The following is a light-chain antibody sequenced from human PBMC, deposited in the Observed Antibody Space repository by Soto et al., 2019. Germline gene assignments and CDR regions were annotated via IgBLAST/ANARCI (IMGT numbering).Light chain of an antibody. CDR2: EVS. J-gene: IGLJ1*01. CDR3: FSFTTTSTNV. V-gene: IGLV2-14*01. CDR1: SCDVGGYYY. Sequence: QSALTQPASVSGSPGQSITISCTGTSCDVGGYYYXXCYQQLXGKAPKLMXSEVSNRPSGVSTRFSGSKSGNTAYLTISGLQVEDEAEYFCFSFTTTSTNVFGTGTKVTVL.